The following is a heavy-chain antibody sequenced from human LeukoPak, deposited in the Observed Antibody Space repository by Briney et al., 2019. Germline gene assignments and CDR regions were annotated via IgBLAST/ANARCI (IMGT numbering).Heavy chain of an antibody. D-gene: IGHD6-13*01. J-gene: IGHJ4*02. V-gene: IGHV3-23*01. CDR2: ISGSGGST. CDR1: GFTFSSYA. Sequence: PGGSLRLSCAASGFTFSSYAMSWVRQAPGKGLEWVSAISGSGGSTYYSDSVKGRFTISRDNSKNTLYLQMNSLRAEDTAVYYCAKDLVGSWYGMYYFDYWGQGTLVTVSS. CDR3: AKDLVGSWYGMYYFDY.